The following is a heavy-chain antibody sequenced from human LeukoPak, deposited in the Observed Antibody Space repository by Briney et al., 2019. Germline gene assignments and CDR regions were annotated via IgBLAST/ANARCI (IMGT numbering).Heavy chain of an antibody. V-gene: IGHV4-34*01. Sequence: KPSETLSLTCAVYGGSFSGYYWSWIRQPPGKGLEWIGEINHSGSTNYNPSLKSRVTISVDTSKNQFSLKLSSVTAADTAVYYCARTELGLFDYWGQGTLVTVSS. J-gene: IGHJ4*02. CDR2: INHSGST. CDR1: GGSFSGYY. CDR3: ARTELGLFDY. D-gene: IGHD1-14*01.